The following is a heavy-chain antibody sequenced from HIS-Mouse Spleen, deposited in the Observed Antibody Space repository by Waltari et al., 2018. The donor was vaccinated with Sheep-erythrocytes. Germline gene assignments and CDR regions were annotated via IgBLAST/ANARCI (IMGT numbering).Heavy chain of an antibody. CDR2: IWYDGSNK. J-gene: IGHJ6*02. Sequence: QVQLVESGGGVVQPGRSLRLSCAASGFTFSSYGMHWVRQAPGKGLAWVAVIWYDGSNKYYADSVKGRLTISRDNSKNTLYLQMNSLRAEDTAVYYCAKDKGGNIVVVPAAMPQYYYYYGMDVWGQGTTVTVSS. CDR1: GFTFSSYG. D-gene: IGHD2-2*01. V-gene: IGHV3-33*06. CDR3: AKDKGGNIVVVPAAMPQYYYYYGMDV.